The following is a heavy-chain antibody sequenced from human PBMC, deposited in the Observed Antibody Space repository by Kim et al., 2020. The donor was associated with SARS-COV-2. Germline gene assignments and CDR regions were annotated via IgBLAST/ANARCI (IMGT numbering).Heavy chain of an antibody. Sequence: NHAQKFKGRGTMTRDTSISTAYMELSRLGSDDTVVYYCARGMVRGVGFDYWGQGTLVTVSS. D-gene: IGHD3-10*01. CDR3: ARGMVRGVGFDY. J-gene: IGHJ4*02. V-gene: IGHV1-2*05.